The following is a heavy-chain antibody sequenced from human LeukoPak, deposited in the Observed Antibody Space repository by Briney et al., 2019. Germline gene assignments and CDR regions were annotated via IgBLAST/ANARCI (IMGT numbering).Heavy chain of an antibody. CDR1: GGSISSYY. J-gene: IGHJ5*02. D-gene: IGHD3-10*01. CDR3: ARVTGAMLHYGSGSYYVDWFDP. CDR2: IYTSGST. Sequence: SETLSLTCTVSGGSISSYYWSWVRQPAGKGLEWIGRIYTSGSTNYNPSLKSRVTMSVDTSKNQFSLKLSSVTAADTVVYYCARVTGAMLHYGSGSYYVDWFDPWGQGTLVTVSS. V-gene: IGHV4-4*07.